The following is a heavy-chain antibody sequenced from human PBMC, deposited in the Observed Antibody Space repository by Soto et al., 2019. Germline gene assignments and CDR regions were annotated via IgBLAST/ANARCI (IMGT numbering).Heavy chain of an antibody. J-gene: IGHJ5*02. D-gene: IGHD6-19*01. CDR2: IFWNDEK. CDR1: GFSLSTNVVR. V-gene: IGHV2-5*01. Sequence: GPTRGNPTQALTLTCSFSGFSLSTNVVRVGWIRQPPGKALEWLAIIFWNDEKYYSSSLKSRLTITKDTSKNQVVLTMTNMDPVDTATYFCAHRRVGSSDWYDWFEPWGQGMLVTVSS. CDR3: AHRRVGSSDWYDWFEP.